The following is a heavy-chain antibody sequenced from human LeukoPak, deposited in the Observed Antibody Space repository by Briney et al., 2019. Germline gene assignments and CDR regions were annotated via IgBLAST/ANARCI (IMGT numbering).Heavy chain of an antibody. Sequence: PSQTLSLTCTVSGGSISSGSYYWSWIRQPAGKGLEWIGRIYTSGSTNYNPSLKSRVTISVDTSKNQFSLKLSSVTAADTAVYYCARGAPPQNWGQGTLVTVSS. CDR2: IYTSGST. CDR1: GGSISSGSYY. CDR3: ARGAPPQN. V-gene: IGHV4-61*02. J-gene: IGHJ4*02.